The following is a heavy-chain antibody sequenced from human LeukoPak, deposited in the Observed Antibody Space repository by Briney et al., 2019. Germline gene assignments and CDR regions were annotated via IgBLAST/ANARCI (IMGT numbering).Heavy chain of an antibody. D-gene: IGHD6-13*01. J-gene: IGHJ6*03. Sequence: GGSLRLSCAASGFTFSNYGMHWVRQAPGKGLEWVAHIRFDESDKYYADSVKGRFTISRDISRNTVYLQMNSLRPEDTAVYYCARGVAAAAPYYYYYMDVWGKGTTVTVSS. V-gene: IGHV3-30*02. CDR2: IRFDESDK. CDR1: GFTFSNYG. CDR3: ARGVAAAAPYYYYYMDV.